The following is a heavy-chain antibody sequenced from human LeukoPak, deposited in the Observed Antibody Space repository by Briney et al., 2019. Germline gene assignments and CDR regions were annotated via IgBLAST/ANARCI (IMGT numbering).Heavy chain of an antibody. CDR2: INHSGST. CDR3: ARGYEGLDY. J-gene: IGHJ4*02. V-gene: IGHV4-34*01. Sequence: PSETLSLTCAVYGGSFSVYYWSWIRQPPGKGLEWIGEINHSGSTNYNPSLKSRVTISVDTSKNQFSLKLSSVTAADTAVYYCARGYEGLDYWGQGTLVTVSS. CDR1: GGSFSVYY. D-gene: IGHD5-12*01.